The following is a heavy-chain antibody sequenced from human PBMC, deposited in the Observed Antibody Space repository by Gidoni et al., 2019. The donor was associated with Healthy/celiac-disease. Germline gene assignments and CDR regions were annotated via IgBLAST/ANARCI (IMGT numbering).Heavy chain of an antibody. Sequence: EVRLVEYGGGLVKPGGSMRRACAASGVNCSSYSMNWVRQAPGTGLEWFSSISSISIYIYYAASVKGRFTISRANAKNSLYLHMNSLRAEDTAVYYCARASNYYENELDYWVQGTLVTVSS. V-gene: IGHV3-21*01. CDR1: GVNCSSYS. CDR3: ARASNYYENELDY. D-gene: IGHD3-22*01. J-gene: IGHJ4*02. CDR2: ISSISIYI.